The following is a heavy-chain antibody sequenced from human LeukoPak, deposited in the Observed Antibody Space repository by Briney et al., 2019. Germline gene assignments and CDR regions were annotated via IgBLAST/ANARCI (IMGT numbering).Heavy chain of an antibody. CDR1: GGSISSYY. Sequence: SETLSLTCTVSGGSISSYYCSWFRQPPGKGLEWIGYIYYSGSTNFNPSLKSRVTISVDTSKNQFSLKLSSVTAADTAVYYCARASSGWPRAHFDYWGQGTLVTVSS. D-gene: IGHD6-19*01. CDR2: IYYSGST. J-gene: IGHJ4*02. CDR3: ARASSGWPRAHFDY. V-gene: IGHV4-59*01.